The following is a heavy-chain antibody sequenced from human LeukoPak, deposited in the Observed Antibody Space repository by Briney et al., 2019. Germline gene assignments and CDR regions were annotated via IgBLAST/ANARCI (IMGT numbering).Heavy chain of an antibody. CDR2: IWYDGSNK. Sequence: GRSLRLSCAASGFTFSSYGMHWVRQAPGKGLEWVAVIWYDGSNKYYADSVKGRFTISRDNSKNTLCLQMNSLRAEDTAVYYCARVRYYYGSSGHMDVWGQGTTVTVSS. CDR3: ARVRYYYGSSGHMDV. V-gene: IGHV3-33*01. CDR1: GFTFSSYG. D-gene: IGHD3-22*01. J-gene: IGHJ6*02.